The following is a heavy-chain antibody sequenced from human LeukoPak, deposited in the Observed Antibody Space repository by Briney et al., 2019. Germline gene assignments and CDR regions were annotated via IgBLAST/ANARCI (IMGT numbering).Heavy chain of an antibody. D-gene: IGHD2-15*01. V-gene: IGHV5-51*01. CDR3: ARQTYCSGGSCPKSSLDY. CDR1: GYSFTSYW. Sequence: PGESLKISCKGSGYSFTSYWIGWVRQMPGKGLEWMGIIYPGDSDTRYSPSFQGQVTISADKSISTAYLQWSSLKASDTAMYYCARQTYCSGGSCPKSSLDYWGQGTLVTVSS. CDR2: IYPGDSDT. J-gene: IGHJ4*02.